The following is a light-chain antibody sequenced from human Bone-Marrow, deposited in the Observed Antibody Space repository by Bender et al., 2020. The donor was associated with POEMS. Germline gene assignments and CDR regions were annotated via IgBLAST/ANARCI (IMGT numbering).Light chain of an antibody. CDR1: YSNVGRDN. V-gene: IGLV1-47*01. CDR3: AAWDDRLLGYV. Sequence: QFVLTQPPSASGTPGQWVTISCSGTYSNVGRDNVYWYQQLPGAAPKLLIYNDNLRPSGVPDRISGSKSGTSASLAISGLRSEDEADYYCAAWDDRLLGYVFGTGTRVTVL. CDR2: NDN. J-gene: IGLJ1*01.